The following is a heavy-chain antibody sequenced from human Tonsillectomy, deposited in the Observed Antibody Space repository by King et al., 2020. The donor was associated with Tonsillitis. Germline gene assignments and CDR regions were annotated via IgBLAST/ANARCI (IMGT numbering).Heavy chain of an antibody. D-gene: IGHD4-17*01. V-gene: IGHV3-30-3*01. CDR2: ISYDGSNK. CDR1: GFTFSSYA. J-gene: IGHJ6*02. Sequence: VQLVESGGGVVQPGRSLRLSCAASGFTFSSYAMHWVRQAPGKGLEWVAVISYDGSNKYYADSVKGRFTISRDNSKNTLYLQMNSLRAEDTAVYYCARDGGSTVTTYYYYGMDVWGQGTTVTVSS. CDR3: ARDGGSTVTTYYYYGMDV.